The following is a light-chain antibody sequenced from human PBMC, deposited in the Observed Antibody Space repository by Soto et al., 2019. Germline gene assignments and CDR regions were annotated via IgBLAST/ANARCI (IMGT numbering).Light chain of an antibody. CDR2: DAS. V-gene: IGKV3-11*01. CDR3: QQRSNRPLFT. Sequence: EIVLTQSPATLSLSPGERATLSCRASQSVSSYLAWYQQKPGQAPRLLIYDASNRATGIPARFSGSGSGTDFTLTISSLEPEDFAVYYCQQRSNRPLFTCGGGTKVEIK. CDR1: QSVSSY. J-gene: IGKJ4*01.